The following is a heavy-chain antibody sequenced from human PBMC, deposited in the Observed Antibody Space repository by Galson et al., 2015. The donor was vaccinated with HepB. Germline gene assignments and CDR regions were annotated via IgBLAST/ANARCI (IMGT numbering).Heavy chain of an antibody. CDR1: GYIFTSYA. CDR2: INAGNGDT. Sequence: SVKVSCKASGYIFTSYAMHWVRQAPGQRLEWMGRINAGNGDTKYSQKFQGRVTITRDTSASIAYMELSSLRSEDTAVYYCAREDYDFWSGYQQQVWFDPWGQGTLVTVSS. V-gene: IGHV1-3*01. J-gene: IGHJ5*02. D-gene: IGHD3-3*01. CDR3: AREDYDFWSGYQQQVWFDP.